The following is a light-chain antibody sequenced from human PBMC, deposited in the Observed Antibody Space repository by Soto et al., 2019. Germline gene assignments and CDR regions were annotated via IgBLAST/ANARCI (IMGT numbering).Light chain of an antibody. CDR1: QSVSSSY. V-gene: IGKV3-20*01. J-gene: IGKJ1*01. CDR2: GAS. CDR3: QQYGSSRWT. Sequence: EIVLTQSPGTLSLSPGEGATLSCRASQSVSSSYLAWYQQNRGQAPRLLIYGASTRATGTPDRFSGSGSGTDFTLTITRLEPEDFAVYYCQQYGSSRWTFGQGTKVEIK.